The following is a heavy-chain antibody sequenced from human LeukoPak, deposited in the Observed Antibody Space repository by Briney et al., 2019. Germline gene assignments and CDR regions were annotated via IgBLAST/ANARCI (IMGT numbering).Heavy chain of an antibody. CDR3: AGTYYYDSSGYGSLDY. CDR1: GGSISSYY. D-gene: IGHD3-22*01. Sequence: SETLSLTCTVSGGSISSYYWSWIRQPPGKGLEWIGYIFHSGSTNYNPSLKSRVTISADTSKNQFSLKLSSVTAADTAVYYCAGTYYYDSSGYGSLDYWGQGTLVTVSS. V-gene: IGHV4-59*01. J-gene: IGHJ4*02. CDR2: IFHSGST.